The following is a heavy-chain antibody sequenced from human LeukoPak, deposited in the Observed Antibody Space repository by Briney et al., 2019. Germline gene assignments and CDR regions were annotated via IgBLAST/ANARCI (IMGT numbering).Heavy chain of an antibody. CDR2: TYYRSKWYN. D-gene: IGHD6-19*01. CDR1: GDSVSSNSAA. V-gene: IGHV6-1*01. J-gene: IGHJ4*02. Sequence: SQTLSLTCAISGDSVSSNSAAWNWIRQSPSRGLEWLGRTYYRSKWYNDYAVSVKSRITINPDTSKNQFSLKLSSVTAADTAVYYCARDLFRSSGKDYWGQGTLVTVSS. CDR3: ARDLFRSSGKDY.